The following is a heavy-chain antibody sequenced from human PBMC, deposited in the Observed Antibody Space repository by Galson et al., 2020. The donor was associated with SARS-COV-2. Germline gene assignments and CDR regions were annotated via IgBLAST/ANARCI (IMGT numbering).Heavy chain of an antibody. Sequence: GGSLRLSCAASGFIFDDYVMHWVRQAPGKGLEWVSAISWDSGAIGYTDSVKGRFTVSRDNAKRSLYLQINSLRPEDTALYYCVRDSGSYHQTLDYWGQGTLVTVSS. D-gene: IGHD1-26*01. CDR1: GFIFDDYV. J-gene: IGHJ4*02. V-gene: IGHV3-9*01. CDR3: VRDSGSYHQTLDY. CDR2: ISWDSGAI.